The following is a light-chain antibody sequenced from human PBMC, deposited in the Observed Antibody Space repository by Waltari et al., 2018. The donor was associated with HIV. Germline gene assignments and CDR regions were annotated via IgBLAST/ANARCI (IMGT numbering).Light chain of an antibody. CDR1: RSDVGGYNY. Sequence: QSALTPPASVSGSPGQSITISCTGTRSDVGGYNYVAWYQQHPGKAPKLMIYEVSNRPSGVSDRFSGSKSGNTASLTISGLQAADEGDYYCSSYTSSTILAFGEGTKLTVL. CDR3: SSYTSSTILA. CDR2: EVS. J-gene: IGLJ2*01. V-gene: IGLV2-14*01.